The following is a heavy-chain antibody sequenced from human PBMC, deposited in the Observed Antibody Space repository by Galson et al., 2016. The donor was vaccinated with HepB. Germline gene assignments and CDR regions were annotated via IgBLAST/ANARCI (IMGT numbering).Heavy chain of an antibody. D-gene: IGHD4-17*01. V-gene: IGHV3-20*04. CDR3: ARGYGDYPRYYFDH. J-gene: IGHJ4*01. CDR1: GFIFDDYG. CDR2: INWNGGRT. Sequence: SLRLSCAASGFIFDDYGMSWVRQAPGKGLEWVSAINWNGGRTGYADSVKGRFTISRDNAKNSLYLQMNSLRVEDTALYYCARGYGDYPRYYFDHWGPGTLVTV.